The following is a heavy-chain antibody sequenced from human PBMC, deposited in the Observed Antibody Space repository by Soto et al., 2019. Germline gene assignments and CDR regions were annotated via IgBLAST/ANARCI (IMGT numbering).Heavy chain of an antibody. CDR1: GGTFSSYA. CDR2: IIPIFGTA. CDR3: ATYLGSSSRWLDP. V-gene: IGHV1-69*13. Sequence: SVKVSCKASGGTFSSYAISWVRQAPGQGLEWMGGIIPIFGTANYAQKFQGRVTITADESTSTAYMELSSLRSEDTAVYYCATYLGSSSRWLDPWGQGTLVTVYS. D-gene: IGHD6-6*01. J-gene: IGHJ5*02.